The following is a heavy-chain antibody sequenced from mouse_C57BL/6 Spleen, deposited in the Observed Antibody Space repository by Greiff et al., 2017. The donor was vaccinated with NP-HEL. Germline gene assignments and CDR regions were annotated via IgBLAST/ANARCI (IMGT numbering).Heavy chain of an antibody. Sequence: VQGVESGAELVKPGASVKLSCKASGYTFTEYTIHWVKQRSGQGLEWIGWFYPGSGSIKYNEKFKDKATLTADKSSSTVYMELSRLTSEDSAVYFCARHEAPFYYYGSSLYAMDYWGQGTSVTVSS. CDR2: FYPGSGSI. CDR3: ARHEAPFYYYGSSLYAMDY. D-gene: IGHD1-1*01. J-gene: IGHJ4*01. CDR1: GYTFTEYT. V-gene: IGHV1-62-2*01.